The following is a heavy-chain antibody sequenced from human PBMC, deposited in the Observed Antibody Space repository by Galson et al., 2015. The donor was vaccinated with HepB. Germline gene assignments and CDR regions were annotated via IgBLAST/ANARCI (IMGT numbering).Heavy chain of an antibody. CDR2: ISYDGSNK. V-gene: IGHV3-30-3*01. D-gene: IGHD7-27*01. CDR3: ARAVELTGDPHFDY. CDR1: GFTFSSYA. J-gene: IGHJ4*02. Sequence: SLRLSCAASGFTFSSYAMHWVRQAPGKGLEWVAVISYDGSNKYYADSVKGRFTISRDNSKNTLYLRMNSLRAEDTAVYYCARAVELTGDPHFDYWGQGTLVTVSS.